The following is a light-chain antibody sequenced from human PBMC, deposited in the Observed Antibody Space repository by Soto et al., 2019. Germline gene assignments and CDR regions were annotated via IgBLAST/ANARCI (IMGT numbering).Light chain of an antibody. CDR2: DVS. CDR3: SSYTSSSTLLYV. J-gene: IGLJ1*01. Sequence: QSALTQPASVSGSPGQSITISCTGTSSDVGGYNYVSWYQQHPGKAPKLMIYDVSNRPSGVSNRFSGSKSGNTASLTISGLQAEDEAYYYCSSYTSSSTLLYVFVTGTKVTVL. V-gene: IGLV2-14*01. CDR1: SSDVGGYNY.